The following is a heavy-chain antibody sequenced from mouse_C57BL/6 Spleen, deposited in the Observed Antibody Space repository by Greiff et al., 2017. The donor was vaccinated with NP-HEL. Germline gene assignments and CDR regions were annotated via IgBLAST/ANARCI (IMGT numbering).Heavy chain of an antibody. V-gene: IGHV5-9-1*02. CDR3: TGGLPVYFDY. CDR2: ISSGDDYI. J-gene: IGHJ2*01. CDR1: GFTFSSYA. Sequence: EVHLVESGEGLVKPGGSLKLSCAASGFTFSSYAMSWVRQTPEKRLEWVAYISSGDDYIYYADTVKGRFTIPIDNARNTLYLQMSSLKSENTAMYYCTGGLPVYFDYWGQGTTLTVSS.